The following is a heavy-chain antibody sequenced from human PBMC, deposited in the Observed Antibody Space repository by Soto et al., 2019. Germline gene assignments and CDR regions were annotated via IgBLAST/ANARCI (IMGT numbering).Heavy chain of an antibody. D-gene: IGHD5-18*01. CDR1: GGSISSGGYY. Sequence: SETLSLTCTVSGGSISSGGYYWSWIRQHPGKGLEWIGYIYYSGSTYYNPSLKSRVTISVDTSKNQFSLKLSSVTAADTAVYYCARASNTRGYSYGYWFDPWGQGTLVTVSS. CDR2: IYYSGST. V-gene: IGHV4-31*03. J-gene: IGHJ5*02. CDR3: ARASNTRGYSYGYWFDP.